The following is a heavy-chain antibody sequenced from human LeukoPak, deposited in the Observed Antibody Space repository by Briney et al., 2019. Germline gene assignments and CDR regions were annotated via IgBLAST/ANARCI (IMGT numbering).Heavy chain of an antibody. CDR2: ISRDGATT. CDR3: VRLLDIDY. V-gene: IGHV3-74*01. J-gene: IGHJ4*02. CDR1: GFTLRNYW. Sequence: GGFLRLSCAASGFTLRNYWMHWVRQAPGKGLVWVSRISRDGATTHYAGSVKGRFTISRDNAKNMVYLQMDSLSAEDTAVYYCVRLLDIDYWGQGTLVTVSS. D-gene: IGHD1-1*01.